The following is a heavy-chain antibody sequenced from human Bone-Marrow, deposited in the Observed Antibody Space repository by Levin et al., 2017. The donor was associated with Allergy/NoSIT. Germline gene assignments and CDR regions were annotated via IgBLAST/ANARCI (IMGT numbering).Heavy chain of an antibody. V-gene: IGHV1-69*13. CDR1: GGTFSSNA. J-gene: IGHJ3*02. CDR2: IRPIFGTA. Sequence: SVKVSCKASGGTFSSNALNWVRQAPGQGLEWMGGIRPIFGTADYAQKYQGRVSITADESTGTAYMELSSLRSEDTAMYYCTMEANIVVLPAAGDSFDIWGQGTMVTVSS. CDR3: TMEANIVVLPAAGDSFDI. D-gene: IGHD2-2*01.